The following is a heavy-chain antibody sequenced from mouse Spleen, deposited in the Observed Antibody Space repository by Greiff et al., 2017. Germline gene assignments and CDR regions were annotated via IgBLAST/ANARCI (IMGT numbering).Heavy chain of an antibody. J-gene: IGHJ4*01. CDR2: IDPEDGET. V-gene: IGHV14-2*01. Sequence: VHVKQSGAELVKPGASVKLSCTASGFNIKDYYMHWVKQRTEQGLEWIGRIDPEDGETKYAPKFQGKATITADTSSNTAYLQLSSLTSEDTAVYYCASYYGSSYGYAMDYWGQGTSVTVSS. CDR3: ASYYGSSYGYAMDY. CDR1: GFNIKDYY. D-gene: IGHD1-1*01.